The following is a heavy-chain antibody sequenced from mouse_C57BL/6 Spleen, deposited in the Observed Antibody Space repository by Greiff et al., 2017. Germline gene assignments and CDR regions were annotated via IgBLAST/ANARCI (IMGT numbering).Heavy chain of an antibody. V-gene: IGHV1-80*01. CDR1: GYAFSSYW. CDR2: IYPGDGDT. Sequence: QVQLKQSGAELVKPGASVKISCKASGYAFSSYWMNWVKQRPGKGLEWIGQIYPGDGDTNYNGKFKGKDTLTADKSSSTAYMQLSSLTSEDSAVYCCARSGRSLYFDVWGTGTTVTVSS. CDR3: ARSGRSLYFDV. D-gene: IGHD3-2*02. J-gene: IGHJ1*03.